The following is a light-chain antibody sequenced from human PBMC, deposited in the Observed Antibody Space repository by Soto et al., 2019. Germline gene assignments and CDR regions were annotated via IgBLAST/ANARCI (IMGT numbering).Light chain of an antibody. V-gene: IGKV3-20*01. CDR3: QQYSVSPWT. J-gene: IGKJ1*01. Sequence: EIVLTQSPGTLSLSPGEGATLSCRASQSVSSSYIAWYQQKPGQAPGLLIYGTSTRATGIPDRFSGSGSGTDFTLTVSRLEPEDFAVYFCQQYSVSPWTFGPGTRVEIE. CDR1: QSVSSSY. CDR2: GTS.